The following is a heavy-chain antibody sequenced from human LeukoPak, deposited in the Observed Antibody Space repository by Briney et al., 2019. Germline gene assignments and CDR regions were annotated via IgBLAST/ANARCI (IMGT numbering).Heavy chain of an antibody. CDR1: GYTFTSYG. J-gene: IGHJ4*02. D-gene: IGHD1-7*01. V-gene: IGHV1-18*01. CDR2: ISAYNGNT. CDR3: ARGKLELMQKLLDY. Sequence: ASVKVSCKASGYTFTSYGISWVRQAPGQGLEWMGWISAYNGNTNYAQKFQGRVTMTRDMSTSTVYMELSSLRSEDTAVYYCARGKLELMQKLLDYWGQGTLVTVSS.